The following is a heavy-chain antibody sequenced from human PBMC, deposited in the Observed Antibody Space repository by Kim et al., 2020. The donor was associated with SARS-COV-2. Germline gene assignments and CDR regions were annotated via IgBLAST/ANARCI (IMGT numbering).Heavy chain of an antibody. J-gene: IGHJ3*02. Sequence: ASVKVSCKASGYTFTDFYLHWVRLAPGLGPEWMGRISPYSGGTIYSQKFQGRVTLSSDTSSNTTYMELTILRSDDTAVYYFARDPQDGGASPFD. CDR2: ISPYSGGT. CDR3: ARDPQDGGASPFD. D-gene: IGHD3-10*01. CDR1: GYTFTDFY. V-gene: IGHV1-2*06.